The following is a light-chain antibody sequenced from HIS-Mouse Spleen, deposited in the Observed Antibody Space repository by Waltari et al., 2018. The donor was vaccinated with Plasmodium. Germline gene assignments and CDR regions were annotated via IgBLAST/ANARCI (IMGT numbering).Light chain of an antibody. CDR1: SCDVGSYNL. J-gene: IGLJ2*01. Sequence: QSALTPPASVSGSPGPSIPISCPGTSCDVGSYNLVSWYQRHPGNAPKLMIYEGSKRPSGVSNRFSGSKSGNTASLTISGLQAEDEADYYCCSYAGSSTFVVFGGGTKLTVL. CDR2: EGS. CDR3: CSYAGSSTFVV. V-gene: IGLV2-23*03.